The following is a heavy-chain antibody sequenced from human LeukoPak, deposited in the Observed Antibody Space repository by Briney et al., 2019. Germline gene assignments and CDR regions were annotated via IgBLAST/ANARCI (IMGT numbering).Heavy chain of an antibody. J-gene: IGHJ4*02. CDR1: GFTFSSYA. D-gene: IGHD6-13*01. CDR3: AILPGYSSGWYEVNY. V-gene: IGHV3-23*01. CDR2: ISGSGGST. Sequence: GGSLRLSCAASGFTFSSYAMSWVRQAPGKGLEWVSGISGSGGSTYYADSVKGRFTISRDNSRNTLYLQMNSPGAEDAAVYYCAILPGYSSGWYEVNYWGQGTLVTVSS.